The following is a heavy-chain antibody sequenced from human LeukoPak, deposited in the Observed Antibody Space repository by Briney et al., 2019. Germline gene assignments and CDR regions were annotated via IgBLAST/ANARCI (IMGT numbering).Heavy chain of an antibody. CDR3: AIVPSTNWFDYYFDY. V-gene: IGHV3-23*01. CDR1: GFTFSSYA. Sequence: GGSLRLSCAASGFTFSSYAMSWVRQAPGKGLEWVTGISGSGDSTYYADSVKGRFTISRDNSKNTLYLQMNSLGADDTAVYYCAIVPSTNWFDYYFDYWGQGTLVTVSS. D-gene: IGHD6-13*01. CDR2: ISGSGDST. J-gene: IGHJ4*02.